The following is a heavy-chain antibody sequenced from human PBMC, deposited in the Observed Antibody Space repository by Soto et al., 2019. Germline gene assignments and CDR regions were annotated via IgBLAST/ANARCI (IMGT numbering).Heavy chain of an antibody. CDR2: ISNGTPTI. V-gene: IGHV3-48*02. D-gene: IGHD2-15*01. CDR3: ARLGGSKSFYYYGMDV. CDR1: GFSFSRYS. J-gene: IGHJ6*02. Sequence: PGGSLRLSCAASGFSFSRYSMHWVRQAPGKGLEWIASISNGTPTIHYADSVKGRFTISRDNAKNSLYLEMNSLRDEDTAVYYCARLGGSKSFYYYGMDVWGQGTTVTVSS.